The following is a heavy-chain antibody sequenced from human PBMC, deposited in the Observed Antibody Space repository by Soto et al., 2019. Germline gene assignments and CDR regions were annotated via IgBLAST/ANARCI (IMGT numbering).Heavy chain of an antibody. CDR1: GFTFSSYA. Sequence: GGSLRLSCAASGFTFSSYAMSWVRQAPGKGLEWVSAISGSGGSTYYADSVKGRFTISRDNSKNTLYLQMNSQRAEDTAVYYCAKSANPYSSSWYAFDIWGQGTMVTVSS. CDR3: AKSANPYSSSWYAFDI. CDR2: ISGSGGST. J-gene: IGHJ3*02. D-gene: IGHD6-13*01. V-gene: IGHV3-23*01.